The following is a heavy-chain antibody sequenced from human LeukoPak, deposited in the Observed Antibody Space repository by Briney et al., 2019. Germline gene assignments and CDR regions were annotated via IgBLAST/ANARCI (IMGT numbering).Heavy chain of an antibody. CDR3: ARDPDIAVAGS. J-gene: IGHJ4*02. D-gene: IGHD6-19*01. Sequence: GGSLRLSCAASGFSFSLYPMNWVRQAPGKGLEWLSNIRDSGGEMYYADSVKGRFTISRDNAKNSLYLQMNSLRAEDTAVYYCARDPDIAVAGSWGQGTLVTVSS. CDR1: GFSFSLYP. CDR2: IRDSGGEM. V-gene: IGHV3-21*05.